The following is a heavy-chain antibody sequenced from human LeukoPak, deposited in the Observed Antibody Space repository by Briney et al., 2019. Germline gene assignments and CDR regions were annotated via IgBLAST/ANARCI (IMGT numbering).Heavy chain of an antibody. Sequence: SETLSLTCTVSGDSISSYYWSWIRQPPGKGLEWIGEINHSGSTNYNTSLKSRVTISVDTSKNQFSLKLSSVTAADTAVYYCARVFGSVAGTGLYYWGQGTLVTVSS. D-gene: IGHD6-19*01. CDR1: GDSISSYY. V-gene: IGHV4-34*01. J-gene: IGHJ4*02. CDR2: INHSGST. CDR3: ARVFGSVAGTGLYY.